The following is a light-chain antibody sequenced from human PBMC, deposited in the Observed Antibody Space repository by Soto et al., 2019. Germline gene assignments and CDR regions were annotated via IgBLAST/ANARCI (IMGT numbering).Light chain of an antibody. CDR2: DAS. CDR1: QSVSSY. J-gene: IGKJ4*01. CDR3: QQRSNWPLT. V-gene: IGKV3-11*01. Sequence: EIRLPQYPTTLSLSPGERATLSCRASQSVSSYLAWYQQSPGQAPRLLIYDASHRATGIPARFSGSGSGTDFTLNISSLEPEDFAVYYCQQRSNWPLTFGGGTKVDIK.